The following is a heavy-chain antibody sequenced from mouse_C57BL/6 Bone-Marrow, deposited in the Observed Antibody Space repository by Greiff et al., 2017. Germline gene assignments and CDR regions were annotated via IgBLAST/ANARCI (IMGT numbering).Heavy chain of an antibody. CDR2: IDPETGGT. CDR1: GYTFTDYE. Sequence: VKLMESGAELVRPGASVTLSCKASGYTFTDYEMHWVKQTPVHGLEWIGAIDPETGGTAYNQKFKGKAILTADKSSSTAYMELRSLTSEDSAVYYCTRYREGDYYGSSWGDYWGQGTTLTVSS. D-gene: IGHD1-1*01. J-gene: IGHJ2*01. CDR3: TRYREGDYYGSSWGDY. V-gene: IGHV1-15*01.